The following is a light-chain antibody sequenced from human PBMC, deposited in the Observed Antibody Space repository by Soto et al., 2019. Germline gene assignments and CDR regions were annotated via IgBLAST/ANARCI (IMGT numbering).Light chain of an antibody. V-gene: IGKV1-27*01. Sequence: DIQMTQSPSSLSASVGDRVTMTCRASQDIRNYVAWYQQKPGEVPNLLIYAASTLQSGVPARFSGGGFGTDFTLTISRLRPEDVATYYCQRYHSALLTFGPGTKVDLK. J-gene: IGKJ3*01. CDR2: AAS. CDR1: QDIRNY. CDR3: QRYHSALLT.